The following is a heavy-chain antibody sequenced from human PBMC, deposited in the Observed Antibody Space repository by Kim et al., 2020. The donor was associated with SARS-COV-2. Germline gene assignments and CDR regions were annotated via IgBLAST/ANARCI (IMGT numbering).Heavy chain of an antibody. CDR3: MQWLETDSMDV. CDR2: VRSKANNYGT. D-gene: IGHD6-19*01. J-gene: IGHJ6*02. CDR1: GFAFSGSA. V-gene: IGHV3-73*01. Sequence: GGSLRLSCAASGFAFSGSAIHWVRQASGKGLEWVGRVRSKANNYGTVYAASLKCKFTISRDDSENTAYLQMRSLETDDTAVYYCMQWLETDSMDVWGQGT.